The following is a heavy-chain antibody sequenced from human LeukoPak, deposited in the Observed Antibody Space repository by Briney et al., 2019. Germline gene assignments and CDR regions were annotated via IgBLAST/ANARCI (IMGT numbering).Heavy chain of an antibody. J-gene: IGHJ4*02. CDR1: GGSFRGYY. CDR2: INHSGST. D-gene: IGHD2-15*01. V-gene: IGHV4-34*01. CDR3: ARGQGYCSGGSCYLVY. Sequence: PSETLSLTCAVYGGSFRGYYWRWIRQPPGKGLEWIGEINHSGSTNYNPSLKSRVPISVDTSKNQFSLKLSSVTAADTAVYYCARGQGYCSGGSCYLVYWGQGTLVTVSS.